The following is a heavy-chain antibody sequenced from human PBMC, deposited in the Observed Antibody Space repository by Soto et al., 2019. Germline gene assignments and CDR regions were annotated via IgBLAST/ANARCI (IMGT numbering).Heavy chain of an antibody. D-gene: IGHD3-10*01. CDR2: ISAYNGYT. CDR1: GYTFTSHS. J-gene: IGHJ5*02. Sequence: QIQLVQSGAEVKKPGASVKVSCKASGYTFTSHSISWVRQAPGKGLEWVGWISAYNGYTSSAQNFQGRVTLTTXAXTXXAYMELRSLTYDDTAVYYCARVGYYYGSGSYLFDPWGQGTLVTVSS. V-gene: IGHV1-18*01. CDR3: ARVGYYYGSGSYLFDP.